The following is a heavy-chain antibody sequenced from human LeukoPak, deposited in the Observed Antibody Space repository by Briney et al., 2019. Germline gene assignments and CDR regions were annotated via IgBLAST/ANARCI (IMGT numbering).Heavy chain of an antibody. CDR2: IKQDGSEI. D-gene: IGHD7-27*01. CDR3: VRDKLTGASRLDY. CDR1: GFTFSNYW. J-gene: IGHJ4*02. Sequence: GGSLRLSCAASGFTFSNYWMSWVRQAPGKELEWVANIKQDGSEIYYVDSVKGRFTISRDNAKNSLYLQMNSPRAEDTAVYYCVRDKLTGASRLDYWGQGTLLTVSS. V-gene: IGHV3-7*03.